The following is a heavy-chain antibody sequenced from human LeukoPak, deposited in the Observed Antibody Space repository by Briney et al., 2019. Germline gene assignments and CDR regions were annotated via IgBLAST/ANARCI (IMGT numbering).Heavy chain of an antibody. CDR1: GYTLTELS. D-gene: IGHD3-22*01. V-gene: IGHV1-24*01. CDR3: ATNYDSSGYSDLDI. Sequence: ASVKVSCKVSGYTLTELSMHWVRQAPGKGLEWMGGFDPEDGETIYAQKFQGRVTMTEDTSTDTAYMELSSLRSEDTAVYYCATNYDSSGYSDLDIWGQGTMVTVS. J-gene: IGHJ3*02. CDR2: FDPEDGET.